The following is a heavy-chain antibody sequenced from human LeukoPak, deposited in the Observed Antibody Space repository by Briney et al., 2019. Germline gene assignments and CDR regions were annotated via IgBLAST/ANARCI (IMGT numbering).Heavy chain of an antibody. D-gene: IGHD2-15*01. J-gene: IGHJ4*02. CDR2: IYPGDSDT. Sequence: GESLKISCKGSGYSFTSYWIGWVRQMPGKGLEWVGIIYPGDSDTRYSPSFQGQVTISADKSISTAYLQWSSLKASDTAMYYCARAGCSGGSCYYPLNYWGQGTLVTVSS. V-gene: IGHV5-51*01. CDR1: GYSFTSYW. CDR3: ARAGCSGGSCYYPLNY.